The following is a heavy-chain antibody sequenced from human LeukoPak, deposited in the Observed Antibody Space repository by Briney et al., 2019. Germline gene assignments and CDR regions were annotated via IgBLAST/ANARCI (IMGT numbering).Heavy chain of an antibody. D-gene: IGHD4-17*01. V-gene: IGHV4-59*01. Sequence: PSETLSPTCTVSGGSTNSLYWNWIRQLPGKGLEWIGYIHYSGITNYNPSFNSRVTISLDTSKNQFSLKLTSVTAADMAVYYCARGSRAVTTSSNIHPYYFDYWGQGTLVTVSS. CDR2: IHYSGIT. CDR1: GGSTNSLY. J-gene: IGHJ4*02. CDR3: ARGSRAVTTSSNIHPYYFDY.